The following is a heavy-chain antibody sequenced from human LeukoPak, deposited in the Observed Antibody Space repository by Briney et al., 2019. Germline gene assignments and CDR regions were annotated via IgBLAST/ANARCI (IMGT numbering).Heavy chain of an antibody. CDR3: ARAYLYYDILTGCWFDP. Sequence: PSETPSLTCAVSGYSISSGYYWGWIRQPPGKGLEWIGSIYHSGSTYYNPSLKSRVTISVDTSKNQFSLKLSSVTAADTAVYYCARAYLYYDILTGCWFDPWGQGTLVTVSS. V-gene: IGHV4-38-2*01. CDR2: IYHSGST. CDR1: GYSISSGYY. D-gene: IGHD3-9*01. J-gene: IGHJ5*02.